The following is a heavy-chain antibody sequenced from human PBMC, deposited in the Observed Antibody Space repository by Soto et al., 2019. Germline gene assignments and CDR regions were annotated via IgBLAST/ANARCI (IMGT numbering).Heavy chain of an antibody. D-gene: IGHD3-9*01. CDR2: IYYSGST. V-gene: IGHV4-39*01. Sequence: QLQLQESGPGLVKPSETLSLTCTVSGGSISSSSYYSGWIRQPPGKGLEWIGSIYYSGSTYYNPSLKSRVTISVDTSKNQFSLKLSSVTAADTAVYYCARGVPLVVILTGYFDYWGQGTLVTVSS. CDR3: ARGVPLVVILTGYFDY. CDR1: GGSISSSSYY. J-gene: IGHJ4*02.